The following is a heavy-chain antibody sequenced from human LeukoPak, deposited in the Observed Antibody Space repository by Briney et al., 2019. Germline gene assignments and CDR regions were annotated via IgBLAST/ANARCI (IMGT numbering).Heavy chain of an antibody. Sequence: VASVKVSCKASGGTFSSYTISWVRQAPGQGLEWMGRIIPILGIANYAQKFQGRVTITADKSTSTAYMELSSLRSEDTAVYYCARDELGYCSGGSCYSARLPDYWGQGTLVTVSS. D-gene: IGHD2-15*01. J-gene: IGHJ4*02. CDR3: ARDELGYCSGGSCYSARLPDY. CDR2: IIPILGIA. CDR1: GGTFSSYT. V-gene: IGHV1-69*04.